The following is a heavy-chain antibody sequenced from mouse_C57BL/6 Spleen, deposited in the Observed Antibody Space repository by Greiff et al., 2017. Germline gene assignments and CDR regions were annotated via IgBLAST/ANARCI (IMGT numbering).Heavy chain of an antibody. CDR1: GYSITSGYY. CDR2: ISYDGSN. D-gene: IGHD4-1*01. J-gene: IGHJ3*01. V-gene: IGHV3-6*01. Sequence: VQLKESGPGLVKPSQSLSLTCSVTGYSITSGYYWNWIRQFPGNKLEWMGYISYDGSNNYNPSLKNRISITRDTSKNQFFLKLNSVTTEDTATYYCARHWDEFAYWGQGTLVTVSA. CDR3: ARHWDEFAY.